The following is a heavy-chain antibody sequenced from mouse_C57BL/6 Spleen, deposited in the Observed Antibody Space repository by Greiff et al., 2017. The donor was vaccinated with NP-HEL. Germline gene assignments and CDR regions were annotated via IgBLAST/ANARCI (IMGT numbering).Heavy chain of an antibody. Sequence: QVQLKQPGAELVMPGASVKLSCKASGYTFTSYWMHWVKQRPGQGLEWIGEIDPSDSYTNYNQKFKGKSTLTVDKSSSTAYMQLSSLTSEDSAVYYCARLDGHFNWGQGTSVTVSS. CDR1: GYTFTSYW. D-gene: IGHD2-3*01. CDR3: ARLDGHFN. J-gene: IGHJ4*01. V-gene: IGHV1-69*01. CDR2: IDPSDSYT.